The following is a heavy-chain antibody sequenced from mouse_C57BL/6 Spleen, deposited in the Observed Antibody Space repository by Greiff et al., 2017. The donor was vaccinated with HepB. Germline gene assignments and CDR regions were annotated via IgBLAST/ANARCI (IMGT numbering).Heavy chain of an antibody. J-gene: IGHJ4*01. V-gene: IGHV1-81*01. Sequence: LQESGAELARPGASVKLSCKASGYTFTSYGISWVKQRTGQGLEWIGEIYPRSGNTYYNEKFKGKATLTADKSSSTAYMELRSLTSEDSAVYFCARGEDDYVYYYAMDYWGQGTSVTVSS. CDR1: GYTFTSYG. CDR2: IYPRSGNT. D-gene: IGHD2-4*01. CDR3: ARGEDDYVYYYAMDY.